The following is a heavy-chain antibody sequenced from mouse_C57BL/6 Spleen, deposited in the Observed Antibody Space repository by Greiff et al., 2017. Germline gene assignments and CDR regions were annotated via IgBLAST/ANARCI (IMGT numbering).Heavy chain of an antibody. CDR2: ISYSGST. V-gene: IGHV3-1*01. CDR1: GYSITSGYD. J-gene: IGHJ1*03. D-gene: IGHD1-1*01. CDR3: ARENYEDWYFDV. Sequence: EVKLEESGPGMVKPSQSLSLTCTVTGYSITSGYDWHWIRHFPGNKLEWMGYISYSGSTNYNPSLKSRISITHDTSKNHFFLKLNSVTTEDTATYDCARENYEDWYFDVWGTGTTVTVSS.